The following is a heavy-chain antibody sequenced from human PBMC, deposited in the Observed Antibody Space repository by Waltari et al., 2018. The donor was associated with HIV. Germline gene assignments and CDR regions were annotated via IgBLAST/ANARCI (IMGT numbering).Heavy chain of an antibody. CDR3: ARDRSSPTDPLGFCTN. D-gene: IGHD2-8*01. J-gene: IGHJ4*02. CDR2: IKEDGTEM. CDR1: GFNFNSYW. V-gene: IGHV3-7*01. Sequence: EVQLVESGGGLVQPGGSLRLSCVASGFNFNSYWMAWVRQAPGRGLEWVANIKEDGTEMNYMGSVKGRFTISRDNAKNSLYLQMNSLRVEDTAVYYCARDRSSPTDPLGFCTNWGQGTLVTVSS.